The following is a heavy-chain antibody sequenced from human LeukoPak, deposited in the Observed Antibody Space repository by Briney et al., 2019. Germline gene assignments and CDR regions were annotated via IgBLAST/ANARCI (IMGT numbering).Heavy chain of an antibody. CDR3: ARARRRDAFDI. CDR2: IYYSGST. J-gene: IGHJ3*02. Sequence: PSETLSLTCTVSGGSISSYYWSWIRQPPGKGLEWMGYIYYSGSTNYNPSLKSRVTISLDTSKNQFSMKLSSVTAADTAVYYCARARRRDAFDIWGQGTMVTVSS. CDR1: GGSISSYY. V-gene: IGHV4-59*01.